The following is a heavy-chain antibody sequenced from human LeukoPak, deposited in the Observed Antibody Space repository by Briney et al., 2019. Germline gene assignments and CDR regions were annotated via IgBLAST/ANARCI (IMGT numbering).Heavy chain of an antibody. Sequence: SETLSLTCTVSGDSISSYYWSWIRQPPGKGLEWIGYIYYSGSTNYNPSLKSRVTISVDTSKIQFSLKLSSVTAADTAVYYCAGRGAVGAFDIWGQGTLVTVSS. CDR3: AGRGAVGAFDI. D-gene: IGHD3-9*01. CDR2: IYYSGST. CDR1: GDSISSYY. V-gene: IGHV4-59*01. J-gene: IGHJ4*02.